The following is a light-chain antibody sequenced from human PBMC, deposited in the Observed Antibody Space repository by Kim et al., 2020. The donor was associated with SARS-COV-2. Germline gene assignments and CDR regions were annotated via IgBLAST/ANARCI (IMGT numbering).Light chain of an antibody. CDR1: QSINSA. V-gene: IGKV3-11*01. J-gene: IGKJ4*01. Sequence: LSPGQRATLSCRASQSINSALGWYQQMPGQAPRLLIWDASNRATGTPARFSGSGSGTDFTLTITSLEREDFAVYYCLQRHDWPLTFGGGTKVDIK. CDR3: LQRHDWPLT. CDR2: DAS.